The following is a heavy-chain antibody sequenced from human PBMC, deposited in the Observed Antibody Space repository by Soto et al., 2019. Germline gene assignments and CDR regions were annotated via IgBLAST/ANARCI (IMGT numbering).Heavy chain of an antibody. Sequence: PGESLKISCKGSGYSFTSYWIGWVRQMPGKGLEWMGIIYPGDSDTRYSPSFQGQVTISADKSISTAYLQWSSLKASDTAMYYCARHTDPGYSYGVSYYYYGMDVWGQGTTVTVSS. CDR3: ARHTDPGYSYGVSYYYYGMDV. D-gene: IGHD5-18*01. V-gene: IGHV5-51*01. J-gene: IGHJ6*02. CDR1: GYSFTSYW. CDR2: IYPGDSDT.